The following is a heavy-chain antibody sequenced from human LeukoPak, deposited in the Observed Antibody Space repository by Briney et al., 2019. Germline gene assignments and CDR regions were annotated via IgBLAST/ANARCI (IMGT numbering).Heavy chain of an antibody. CDR3: ARGSGGYGY. CDR2: IYYSGST. V-gene: IGHV4-39*07. J-gene: IGHJ4*02. CDR1: GGSISSSYSY. D-gene: IGHD6-19*01. Sequence: SETLSLTCTVSGGSISSSYSYWGWIRQPPGKGLEWIGNIYYSGSTYYSPSLTSRVTVSVDTSENQFSLKLSSVTAADTAVYYCARGSGGYGYWGQGTLVTVSS.